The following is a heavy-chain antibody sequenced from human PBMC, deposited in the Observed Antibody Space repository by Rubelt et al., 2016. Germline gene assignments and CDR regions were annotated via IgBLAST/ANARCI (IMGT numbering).Heavy chain of an antibody. CDR1: GGSFSGYY. CDR3: ARQEYSYGIDY. V-gene: IGHV4-34*01. J-gene: IGHJ4*02. D-gene: IGHD5-18*01. CDR2: INHSGST. Sequence: QVQLQQWGAGLLKPSETLSLTCAVYGGSFSGYYWSWIRQPPGKGLEWIGEINHSGSTNYNPSLKMRFTISVERSKKQFSLKLGSVTAADTAVSYCARQEYSYGIDYWGQGTLVTVSS.